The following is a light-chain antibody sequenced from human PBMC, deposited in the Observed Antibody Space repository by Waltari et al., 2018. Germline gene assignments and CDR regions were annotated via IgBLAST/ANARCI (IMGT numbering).Light chain of an antibody. Sequence: VLTQSPGTLSLSPGERATLSCRASQSLTKRYLAWYQQKPGQAPRLLIYGASSRAACIPDRFSGSGPGTDFTLTISRLEPEDFAVYYCQQYGSSVLYTFGQGSKLEIK. CDR1: QSLTKRY. CDR2: GAS. J-gene: IGKJ2*01. CDR3: QQYGSSVLYT. V-gene: IGKV3-20*01.